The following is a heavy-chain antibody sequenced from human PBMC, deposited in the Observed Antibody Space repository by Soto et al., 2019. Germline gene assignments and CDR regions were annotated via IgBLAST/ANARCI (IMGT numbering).Heavy chain of an antibody. J-gene: IGHJ4*02. CDR2: IWNDGSDK. CDR1: GFIFSSYG. V-gene: IGHV3-33*06. Sequence: GGSLRLSCAASGFIFSSYGMHWVRQAPGKGLEWVAVIWNDGSDKYYGDSVKGRFTISRDNSKNMLYLQMDSLRAEDTAVYYCAKASAAGRVDFDYWGQGTLVTVSS. CDR3: AKASAAGRVDFDY. D-gene: IGHD6-13*01.